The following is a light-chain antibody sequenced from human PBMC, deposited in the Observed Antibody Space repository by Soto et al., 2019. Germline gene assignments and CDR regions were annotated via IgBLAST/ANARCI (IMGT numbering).Light chain of an antibody. J-gene: IGKJ2*01. CDR3: QQSYSTPRT. CDR1: QSISSY. V-gene: IGKV1-39*01. CDR2: AAT. Sequence: DIQMTQSPSSLSASVGDRVTITCRASQSISSYLNWYQQKPGKAPKLLIYAATSVQSGVPSRFSGSGSGTDFTLTISSLQPEDFATYYCQQSYSTPRTFGQGTQLEIK.